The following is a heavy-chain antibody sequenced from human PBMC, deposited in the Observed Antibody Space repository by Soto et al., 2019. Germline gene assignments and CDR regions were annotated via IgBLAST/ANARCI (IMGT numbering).Heavy chain of an antibody. D-gene: IGHD2-15*01. CDR2: IYHSGST. CDR3: AWCGGSGDTGEFDP. V-gene: IGHV4-30-2*01. CDR1: GGSISSGGYS. J-gene: IGHJ5*02. Sequence: SETLSLTCAVSGGSISSGGYSWSWIRQPPGKGLEWIGYIYHSGSTYYNPSLKSRVTISVDRSKNQFSLKLSSVTAADTAVYYGAWCGGSGDTGEFDPWGQGTLVPVSS.